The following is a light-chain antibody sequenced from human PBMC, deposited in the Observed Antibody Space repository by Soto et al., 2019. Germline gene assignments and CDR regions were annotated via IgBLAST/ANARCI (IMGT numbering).Light chain of an antibody. CDR2: DSS. CDR3: QQRSDWPT. V-gene: IGKV3-11*01. Sequence: EIVLTQSPATLSLSPGESATLSCRASQTVYSFLAWYQQKPGQAPRLLIYDSSNRATDIPARFSGSGSGTDFTLTISSLEPGDFAVYYCQQRSDWPTFGGGTRVEIK. J-gene: IGKJ4*01. CDR1: QTVYSF.